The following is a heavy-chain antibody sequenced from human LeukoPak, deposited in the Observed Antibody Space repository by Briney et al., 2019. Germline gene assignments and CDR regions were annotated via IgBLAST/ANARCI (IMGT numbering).Heavy chain of an antibody. D-gene: IGHD5-12*01. CDR1: GFSFRNYW. J-gene: IGHJ4*02. V-gene: IGHV3-7*01. CDR2: IKEDGSKK. CDR3: ARKPLSGGYGGTIDY. Sequence: GGSLRLSCVASGFSFRNYWMSWVRQAPGRGLEWVANIKEDGSKKNHLDSVKGRFTISRDNAKNTLYLRMNSLRAEDTAIYYCARKPLSGGYGGTIDYWGQGTLVTVSS.